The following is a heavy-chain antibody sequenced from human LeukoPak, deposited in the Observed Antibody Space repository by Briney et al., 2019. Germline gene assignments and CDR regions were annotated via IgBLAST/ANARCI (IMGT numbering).Heavy chain of an antibody. Sequence: SGGSLRLSCVASGLPIADFAMHSVRQAPGKGLEWVSLISGDGVSTFYADSVKGRFSISRDNSKNSLYLEMNSLRTEDAAMYYCAKESGKFDYWGQGTLVAVSS. CDR3: AKESGKFDY. CDR2: ISGDGVST. J-gene: IGHJ4*02. CDR1: GLPIADFA. V-gene: IGHV3-43*02.